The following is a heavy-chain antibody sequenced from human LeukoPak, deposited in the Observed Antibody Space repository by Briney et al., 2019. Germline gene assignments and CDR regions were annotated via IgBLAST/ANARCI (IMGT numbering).Heavy chain of an antibody. Sequence: PGGSLRLSCAASGFTVTNYAMYWVRQAPGKGLEWVSAISGRDDSTYYADSVKGRFTISRDTSKNTLFLQMNSLRAEDTAVYYCAKWGDYDIWTGYYEPDYWGQVTLVAGSS. CDR3: AKWGDYDIWTGYYEPDY. CDR1: GFTVTNYA. J-gene: IGHJ4*02. D-gene: IGHD3-9*01. CDR2: ISGRDDST. V-gene: IGHV3-23*01.